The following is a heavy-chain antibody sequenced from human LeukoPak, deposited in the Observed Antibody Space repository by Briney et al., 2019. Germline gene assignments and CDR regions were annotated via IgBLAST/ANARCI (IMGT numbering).Heavy chain of an antibody. Sequence: ASVKVSCKASGYTFTSYDINWVRQATGQGLEWMGWMNPNSGNTGYAQKFKGRVTMTRDTSISTAYMELSSLRSEDTAVYYCAKAGIVATINPDWFDPWGQGTLVTVSS. J-gene: IGHJ5*02. D-gene: IGHD5-12*01. V-gene: IGHV1-8*01. CDR3: AKAGIVATINPDWFDP. CDR2: MNPNSGNT. CDR1: GYTFTSYD.